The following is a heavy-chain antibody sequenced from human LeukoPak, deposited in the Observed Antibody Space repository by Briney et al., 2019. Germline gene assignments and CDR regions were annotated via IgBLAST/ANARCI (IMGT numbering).Heavy chain of an antibody. CDR2: IKQDGSEK. CDR3: ARSSSAAFDI. CDR1: GFTFSNSW. J-gene: IGHJ3*02. D-gene: IGHD6-6*01. Sequence: GGSLRLSCAASGFTFSNSWMHWVRQAPGKGLEWVANIKQDGSEKYYVDSVKGRFTISRDNAKSSLYLQMNGLRAEDTAVYYCARSSSAAFDIWGQGTMVTVSS. V-gene: IGHV3-7*01.